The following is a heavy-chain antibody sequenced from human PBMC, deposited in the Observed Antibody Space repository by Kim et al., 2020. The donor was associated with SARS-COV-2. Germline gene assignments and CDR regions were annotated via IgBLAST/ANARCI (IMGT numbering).Heavy chain of an antibody. V-gene: IGHV1-8*01. Sequence: ASVKVSCKASGYIFTSYDINWVRQATGQGLEWMGWMNPNSGNTGYAQKFQGRVTMTRNTSITTDYMELSSMRSEDTAVYYCARRRAAAGTPIGYWGQGTLVTVSS. J-gene: IGHJ4*02. D-gene: IGHD6-13*01. CDR2: MNPNSGNT. CDR1: GYIFTSYD. CDR3: ARRRAAAGTPIGY.